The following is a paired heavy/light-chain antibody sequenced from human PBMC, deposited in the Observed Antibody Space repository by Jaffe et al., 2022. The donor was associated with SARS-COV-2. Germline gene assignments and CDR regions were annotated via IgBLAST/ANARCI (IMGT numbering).Light chain of an antibody. J-gene: IGLJ3*02. CDR1: SSNVGNQG. CDR3: SAWDGSLNAWV. V-gene: IGLV10-54*01. CDR2: RNI. Sequence: QAGLTQPPSVSKGLRQTATLTCTGNSSNVGNQGAAWLQQHQGHPPKLLSYRNINRPSGISERFSASRSGDTASLTITGLQPEDEAEYYCSAWDGSLNAWVFGGGTKLTVL.
Heavy chain of an antibody. V-gene: IGHV3-23*04. Sequence: EVQLVESGGGLVQPGGSLRLSCAASGFILRDYAMTWVRQAPGKGLEWVSSTSGTGSKTYYADIVRGRFTISRDNSKNTLYLQMNSLRAEDTAVYYCAKDSDGSGNYAFDIWGQGTMVTVSS. CDR3: AKDSDGSGNYAFDI. CDR1: GFILRDYA. D-gene: IGHD3-10*01. CDR2: TSGTGSKT. J-gene: IGHJ3*02.